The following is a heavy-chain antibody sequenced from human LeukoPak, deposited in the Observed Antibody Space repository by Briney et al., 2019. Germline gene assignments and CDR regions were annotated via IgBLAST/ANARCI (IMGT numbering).Heavy chain of an antibody. D-gene: IGHD5-24*01. V-gene: IGHV4-39*01. J-gene: IGHJ3*02. CDR2: IYYSGST. CDR1: GGSISSSSYY. CDR3: ARYISSQAAFDI. Sequence: PSETLSLTCTVSGGSISSSSYYWGWIRQPPGKGLEWIGSIYYSGSTYYNPSLKSRVTISVDTSKNQFSLKLSSVTAADTAVYYCARYISSQAAFDIWGQGTMVTVSS.